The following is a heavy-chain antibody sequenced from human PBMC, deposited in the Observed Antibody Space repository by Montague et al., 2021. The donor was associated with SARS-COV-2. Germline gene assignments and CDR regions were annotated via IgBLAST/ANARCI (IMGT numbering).Heavy chain of an antibody. CDR1: GGSFSGYH. CDR3: ARGTVPRSITLFGVIISAHVFDI. Sequence: SETLSLTCAVYGGSFSGYHWSWIRQPPGKGLEWIGEINHRGSTNYSPSLKSRVIISVDTSNNQFSLKLSSVTATDTAVYYCARGTVPRSITLFGVIISAHVFDIGGQGTMVTVSS. CDR2: INHRGST. J-gene: IGHJ3*02. D-gene: IGHD3-3*01. V-gene: IGHV4-34*01.